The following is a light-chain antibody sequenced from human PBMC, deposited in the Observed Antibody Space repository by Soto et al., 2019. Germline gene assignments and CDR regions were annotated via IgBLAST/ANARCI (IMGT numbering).Light chain of an antibody. Sequence: IVLTQSPATLSLSPGERATLSCGASQSLNTNFIAWYQKKPGLAPRLLIFDASFRAPGIPDRFSGSGSGNAFSLTIRRLEPEDSAVYFCHLFADPPTFGGGTELEIK. CDR2: DAS. CDR3: HLFADPPT. CDR1: QSLNTNF. V-gene: IGKV3D-20*01. J-gene: IGKJ4*01.